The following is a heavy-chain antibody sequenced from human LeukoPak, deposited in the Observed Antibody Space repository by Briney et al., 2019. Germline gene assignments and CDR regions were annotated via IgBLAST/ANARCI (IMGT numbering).Heavy chain of an antibody. V-gene: IGHV3-49*03. CDR2: IRRIPSGGTT. J-gene: IGHJ4*02. CDR1: GFTFTDYA. Sequence: PGRSLRLSCVTSGFTFTDYAISWFRQAPGKGLEWVGFIRRIPSGGTTYYAASVKGRFTISRDNSKSIAYLQMNSLESEDTAMYYCTRGIGYTYGWSDWGQGTLVTVSS. D-gene: IGHD5-18*01. CDR3: TRGIGYTYGWSD.